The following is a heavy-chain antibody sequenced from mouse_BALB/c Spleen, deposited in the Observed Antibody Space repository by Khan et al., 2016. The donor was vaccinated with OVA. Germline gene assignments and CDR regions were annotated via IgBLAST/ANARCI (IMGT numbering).Heavy chain of an antibody. CDR1: GFTFSSFG. J-gene: IGHJ1*01. CDR2: ISSGSRSI. Sequence: EVELVESGGGLVQPGGSRKLSCAASGFTFSSFGMHWVRQAPEKGLEWVAYISSGSRSIYYADTVKGRFTISRDNPKNTLFLQMTSLRSEDTAMYYCAREDYGQWYFDVWGAGTTVTVSS. V-gene: IGHV5-17*02. D-gene: IGHD1-1*02. CDR3: AREDYGQWYFDV.